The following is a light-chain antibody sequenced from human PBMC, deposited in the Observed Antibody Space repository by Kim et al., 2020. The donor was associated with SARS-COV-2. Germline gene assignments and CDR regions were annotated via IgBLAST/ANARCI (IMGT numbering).Light chain of an antibody. CDR3: QSYDSSLSGWI. J-gene: IGLJ2*01. Sequence: QRVTICCTASSLNIGARYVVHWYQQLPGTAPTLLIYSNTKRPSGVPDRFSGSKSGTSASLAISGLQAEDEADYYCQSYDSSLSGWIFGGGTKVTVL. V-gene: IGLV1-40*01. CDR2: SNT. CDR1: SLNIGARYV.